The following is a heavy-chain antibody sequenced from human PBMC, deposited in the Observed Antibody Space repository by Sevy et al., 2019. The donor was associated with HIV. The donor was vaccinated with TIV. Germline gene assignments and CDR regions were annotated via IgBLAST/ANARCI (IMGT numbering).Heavy chain of an antibody. CDR2: IQYDGSHK. J-gene: IGHJ4*02. V-gene: IGHV3-30*02. D-gene: IGHD1-1*01. CDR3: VKEGGVTGTGGDC. CDR1: GFTFSNFG. Sequence: GGSLRLSCAASGFTFSNFGMHWVRQAPGEGLEWVSFIQYDGSHKYYTDSVKGRLTISRDNSKNTLYLQMNSLRAEDTAVYYCVKEGGVTGTGGDCWGQGTLVTVSS.